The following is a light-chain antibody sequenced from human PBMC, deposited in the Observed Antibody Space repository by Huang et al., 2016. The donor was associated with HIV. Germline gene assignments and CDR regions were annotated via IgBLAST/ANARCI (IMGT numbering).Light chain of an antibody. J-gene: IGKJ1*01. CDR1: ESINSY. CDR2: RAS. CDR3: QQTYSTPWT. V-gene: IGKV1-39*01. Sequence: DIQMTQSPSSLSASVGDRVAITCRTSESINSYVSWYQQKPGKPPNLLISRASSLQSGVPSRFSGSGSGTEFTLTISSLQPDDFATYYCQQTYSTPWTFGHRTKVEIK.